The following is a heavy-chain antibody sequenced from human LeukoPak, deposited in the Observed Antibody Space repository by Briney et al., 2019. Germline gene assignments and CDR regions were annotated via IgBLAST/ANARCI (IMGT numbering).Heavy chain of an antibody. CDR2: IKSKTDGGTT. V-gene: IGHV3-15*01. Sequence: GGSLRLSCAASGFTFSNAWMSWVRQAPGKGLEWVGRIKSKTDGGTTDYAAPVKGRFTISRDDSKNTLYLQMNSLKTEDTAVYYCARLVTTVIGAFDIWGQGTMVTVSS. CDR1: GFTFSNAW. J-gene: IGHJ3*02. CDR3: ARLVTTVIGAFDI. D-gene: IGHD4-17*01.